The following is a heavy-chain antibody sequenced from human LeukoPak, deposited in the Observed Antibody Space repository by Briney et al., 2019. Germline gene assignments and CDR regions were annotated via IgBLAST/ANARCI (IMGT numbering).Heavy chain of an antibody. V-gene: IGHV3-23*01. CDR2: ISGSGGST. J-gene: IGHJ5*02. Sequence: GGSLRLSCAASGFTFSSYAMSWVRQAPGKGLEWVSAISGSGGSTYYADSVKGRFTISRDNSKNTLYLQMNSLRAEDTAVYYCAKDQDTYYYGSGSYYTYNWFDPWGQGTPVTVSS. D-gene: IGHD3-10*01. CDR1: GFTFSSYA. CDR3: AKDQDTYYYGSGSYYTYNWFDP.